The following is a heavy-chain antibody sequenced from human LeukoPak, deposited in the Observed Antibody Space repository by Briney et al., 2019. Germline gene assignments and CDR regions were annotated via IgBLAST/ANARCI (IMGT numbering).Heavy chain of an antibody. J-gene: IGHJ6*02. CDR2: INHSGST. CDR3: ARGHPPPLSWRYYYYGMDV. CDR1: GDSISSSHYY. D-gene: IGHD5-12*01. V-gene: IGHV4-39*07. Sequence: SETLSLTCAVSGDSISSSHYYWSWIRQPPGKGLEWIGEINHSGSTNYNPSLKSRVTISVDTSKNQFSLKLSSVTAADTAVYYCARGHPPPLSWRYYYYGMDVWGQGTTVTVSS.